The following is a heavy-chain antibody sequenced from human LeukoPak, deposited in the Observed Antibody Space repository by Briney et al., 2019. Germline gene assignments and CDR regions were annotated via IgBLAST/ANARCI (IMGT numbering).Heavy chain of an antibody. Sequence: SETLSLTCAVYGGSFSGYYWSWVRQPPGKGLEWMGEINHSGSTNYNPSLKGRVTISVDTSKNQFSLKLSSVTAADTAVYYCARGNLGELLSGYFDYWGQGTLVTVSS. CDR1: GGSFSGYY. J-gene: IGHJ4*02. V-gene: IGHV4-34*01. CDR3: ARGNLGELLSGYFDY. CDR2: INHSGST. D-gene: IGHD1-26*01.